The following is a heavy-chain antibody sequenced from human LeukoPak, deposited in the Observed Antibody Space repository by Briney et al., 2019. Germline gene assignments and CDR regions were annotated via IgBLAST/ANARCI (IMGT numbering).Heavy chain of an antibody. Sequence: GGSLRLSCAASGFTFSSYTMNWVRQPPGKGLEWVSNIGTSSTTIYYADSVKGRFTISRENAKNSLYLQMNSLRAGDTAVYYCARGRAFDIWGQGTMVTVSS. J-gene: IGHJ3*02. V-gene: IGHV3-48*01. CDR2: IGTSSTTI. CDR3: ARGRAFDI. CDR1: GFTFSSYT.